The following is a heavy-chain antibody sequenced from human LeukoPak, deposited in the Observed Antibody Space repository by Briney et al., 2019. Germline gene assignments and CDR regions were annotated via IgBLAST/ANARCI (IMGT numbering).Heavy chain of an antibody. D-gene: IGHD1-26*01. Sequence: PGGSLRLSCAASGFTFDDYGMSWVREAPGRGLEWVSGINWNGGSTGYADSVTGRFSISRDNAKNSLYLQRNSLRAEDTALYYCAREGGSYAEYFQPWGQGTLVTVSS. CDR2: INWNGGST. J-gene: IGHJ1*01. CDR3: AREGGSYAEYFQP. CDR1: GFTFDDYG. V-gene: IGHV3-20*04.